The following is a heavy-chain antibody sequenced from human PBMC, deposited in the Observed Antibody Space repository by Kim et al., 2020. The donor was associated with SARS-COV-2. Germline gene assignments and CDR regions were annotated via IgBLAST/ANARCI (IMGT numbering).Heavy chain of an antibody. D-gene: IGHD6-19*01. CDR3: ARRNRAWAVAGPNFDY. CDR1: GGSFSGYY. V-gene: IGHV4-34*01. Sequence: SETLSLTCAVYGGSFSGYYWSWIRQPPGKGLEWIGEINHSGSTNYNPSLKSRVTISVDTSKNQFSLKLSSVTAADTAVYYCARRNRAWAVAGPNFDYWGQGTLVTVSA. J-gene: IGHJ4*02. CDR2: INHSGST.